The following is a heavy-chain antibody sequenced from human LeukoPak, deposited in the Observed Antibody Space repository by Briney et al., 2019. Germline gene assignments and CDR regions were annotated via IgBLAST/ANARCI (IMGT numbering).Heavy chain of an antibody. CDR2: IGSSGGST. D-gene: IGHD5-24*01. CDR1: GFTFSNYA. Sequence: TGGSQRLSCAASGFTFSNYAMNWVRQAPGKGLEWVSTIGSSGGSTYYADSVKGRFTISRDNSKNTLYLQMNSLRAEDTAVYYCAKVFRDGYNYPFDYRGQGTLVTVSS. CDR3: AKVFRDGYNYPFDY. J-gene: IGHJ4*02. V-gene: IGHV3-23*01.